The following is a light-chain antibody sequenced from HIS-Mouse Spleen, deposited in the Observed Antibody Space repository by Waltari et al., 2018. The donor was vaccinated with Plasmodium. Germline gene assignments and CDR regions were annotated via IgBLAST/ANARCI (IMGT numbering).Light chain of an antibody. Sequence: DIQMTQSPSSLSASVGDRVTITCRASQSISNYLNWYQQKPGKAPKFLIYAASTLQSGVPSRFRGSGYGTDFTLTISSLQPEDFATYYCPQSYSTCTFGQGTKVEIK. J-gene: IGKJ1*01. CDR1: QSISNY. CDR2: AAS. V-gene: IGKV1-39*01. CDR3: PQSYSTCT.